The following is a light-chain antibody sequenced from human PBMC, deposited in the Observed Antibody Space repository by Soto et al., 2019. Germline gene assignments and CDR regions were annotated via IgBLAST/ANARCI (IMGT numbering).Light chain of an antibody. CDR3: CSYASDSTYV. CDR1: SSDVGNYNL. Sequence: QSALTQPASVSGSPGQSITISCTGTSSDVGNYNLVSWYQQHPGKAPKLMIYEGSRRPSGVSNRFSGSKSGNAASLTISGLQAEDDADYYCCSYASDSTYVFGSGTKVTVL. CDR2: EGS. V-gene: IGLV2-23*01. J-gene: IGLJ1*01.